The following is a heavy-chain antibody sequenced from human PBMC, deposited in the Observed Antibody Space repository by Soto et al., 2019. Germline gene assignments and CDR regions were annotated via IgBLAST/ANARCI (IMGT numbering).Heavy chain of an antibody. CDR3: ARGTGYYETSGDFNP. Sequence: SETLSLTCTVSGYSISSGYYWGWIRQPPGKGLEWIGGAYHSGTSYYNPSLQSRVTISVDTSKNQFSRRLTSVTAADTAVYYCARGTGYYETSGDFNPWGQGAMVTIFS. V-gene: IGHV4-38-2*02. J-gene: IGHJ4*02. D-gene: IGHD3-22*01. CDR1: GYSISSGYY. CDR2: AYHSGTS.